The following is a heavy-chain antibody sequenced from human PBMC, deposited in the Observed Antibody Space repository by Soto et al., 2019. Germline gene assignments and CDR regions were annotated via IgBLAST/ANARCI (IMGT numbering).Heavy chain of an antibody. CDR1: GGSISGYY. CDR3: ARDRRQRSGSFGS. CDR2: IYSDGTT. Sequence: SETLSLTCIVSGGSISGYYWSWIRQPAGKELEWIGRIYSDGTTNYNPSLKGRGTMSVDTSKKQISLKLTSVTAADTAMYYCARDRRQRSGSFGSWGQAVLVTGSS. D-gene: IGHD3-10*01. J-gene: IGHJ5*02. V-gene: IGHV4-4*07.